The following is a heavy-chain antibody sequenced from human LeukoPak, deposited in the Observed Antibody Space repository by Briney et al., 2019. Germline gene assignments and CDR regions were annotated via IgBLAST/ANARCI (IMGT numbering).Heavy chain of an antibody. J-gene: IGHJ4*02. D-gene: IGHD6-19*01. CDR3: AMYSSGWGKFDY. CDR1: GGSFSSTNYF. CDR2: IYYSGST. Sequence: SETLSLTCSVSGGSFSSTNYFWGWIRQPPGKGLEWIGYIYYSGSTNYNPSLKSRVTISVDTSKNQFSLKLSSVTAADTAVYYCAMYSSGWGKFDYWGQGTLVTVSS. V-gene: IGHV4-61*01.